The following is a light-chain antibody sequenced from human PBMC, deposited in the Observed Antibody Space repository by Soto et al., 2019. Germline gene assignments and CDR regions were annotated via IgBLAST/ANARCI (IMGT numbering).Light chain of an antibody. Sequence: SYELTQPPSVSVSPGQTASITCSGDKLGDKYACWYQQKPGQSPVLVIYQDSKRPSGMPERFSGSNSGNTATLTISGTQAMDEADYYCQAWDSSTVVFGGGTKPTVL. J-gene: IGLJ2*01. CDR2: QDS. CDR3: QAWDSSTVV. CDR1: KLGDKY. V-gene: IGLV3-1*01.